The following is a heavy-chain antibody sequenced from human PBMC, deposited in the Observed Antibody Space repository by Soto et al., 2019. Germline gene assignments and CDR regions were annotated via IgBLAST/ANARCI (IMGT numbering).Heavy chain of an antibody. Sequence: ASVKVSCKASGYTFTSYGISWVRQAPGQGLEWMGWISAYNGNTNYAQKLQGRVTMTTDTSTSTAYMELRSLRSDDTAVYYCARDGRQLATTHYYYYYMDVWGKGTTVTVSS. CDR3: ARDGRQLATTHYYYYYMDV. CDR2: ISAYNGNT. V-gene: IGHV1-18*01. CDR1: GYTFTSYG. D-gene: IGHD6-6*01. J-gene: IGHJ6*03.